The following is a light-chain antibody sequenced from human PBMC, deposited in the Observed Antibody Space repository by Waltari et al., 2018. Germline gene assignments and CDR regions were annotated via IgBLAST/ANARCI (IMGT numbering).Light chain of an antibody. CDR1: QNIDNN. CDR3: QQYNRWPPLT. Sequence: VMTQSPAALSVSPGERVTLSCKASQNIDNNFAWYQQKPGQSPRLLIYGASTRATGVPARFSGSGSGTEFTLTISSLQSEDCAVFYCQQYNRWPPLTFGGGTKVEIK. J-gene: IGKJ4*01. V-gene: IGKV3-15*01. CDR2: GAS.